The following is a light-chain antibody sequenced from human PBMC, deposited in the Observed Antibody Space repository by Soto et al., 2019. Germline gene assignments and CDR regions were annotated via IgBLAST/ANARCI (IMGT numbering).Light chain of an antibody. Sequence: EIVMTQSPAPLSVSPGERATLSCRASQSVSSNLAWYQQKPGQAPRLLIYGASSRATGIPARFSGSGSGTEFTLTLSILQSEDFAVYYCQQYNNWPPLTFGGGTKVEIK. CDR3: QQYNNWPPLT. CDR1: QSVSSN. V-gene: IGKV3-15*01. CDR2: GAS. J-gene: IGKJ4*01.